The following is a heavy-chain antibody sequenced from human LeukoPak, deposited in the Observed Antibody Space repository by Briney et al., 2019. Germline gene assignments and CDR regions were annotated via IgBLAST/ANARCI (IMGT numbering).Heavy chain of an antibody. CDR1: GFTCSSYW. Sequence: GGSLRLSCAASGFTCSSYWMSWVRQAPGKGLEWVANIKQDGSEKYYVDSVKGRFTISRDNAKNSLYLQMNSLRAEDTAVYYCASPRGEDYGYFDYWGQGTLVTVSS. CDR2: IKQDGSEK. D-gene: IGHD4-17*01. J-gene: IGHJ4*02. V-gene: IGHV3-7*01. CDR3: ASPRGEDYGYFDY.